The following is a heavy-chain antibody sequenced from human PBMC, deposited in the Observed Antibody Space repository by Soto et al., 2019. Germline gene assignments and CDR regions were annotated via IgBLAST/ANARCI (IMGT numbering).Heavy chain of an antibody. CDR2: ISGSGGST. CDR1: GFTFSSYA. V-gene: IGHV3-23*01. Sequence: TGGSLRLSCAASGFTFSSYAMSWVRQAPGKGLEWVSAISGSGGSTYYADSVKGRFTISRDNSKNTLYLQMNSLRAEDTAVYYCANGRSSGWWNYFDYWGQGTLVTVSS. J-gene: IGHJ4*02. CDR3: ANGRSSGWWNYFDY. D-gene: IGHD6-19*01.